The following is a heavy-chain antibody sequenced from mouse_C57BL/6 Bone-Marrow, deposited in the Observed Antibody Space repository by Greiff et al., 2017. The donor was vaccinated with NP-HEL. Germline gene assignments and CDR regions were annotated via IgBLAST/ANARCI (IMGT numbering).Heavy chain of an antibody. J-gene: IGHJ4*01. CDR3: ARRRRGNAMDY. CDR2: ISSGSSTI. CDR1: GFTFSDYG. V-gene: IGHV5-17*01. Sequence: EVQLVESGGGLVKPGGSLKLSCAASGFTFSDYGMHWVRQAPEKGLEWVAYISSGSSTIYYADTVKGRFTISRDNAKNTLFLQMTSLRSEDTAMYYCARRRRGNAMDYWGQGTSVTVSS.